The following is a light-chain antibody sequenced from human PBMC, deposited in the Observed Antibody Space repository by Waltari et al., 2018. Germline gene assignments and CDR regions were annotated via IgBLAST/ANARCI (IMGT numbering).Light chain of an antibody. CDR2: TDN. CDR3: AAWDDSVNGYV. CDR1: RSNIGEND. V-gene: IGLV1-44*01. J-gene: IGLJ1*01. Sequence: QSVLTQPPSASGTPGERVTISCSGSRSNIGENDANWYQHLPGASPELLIYTDNQRPAGVPARFSGSKSGTSASLGISGLQSEDEATYYCAAWDDSVNGYVFGSGTEVTVL.